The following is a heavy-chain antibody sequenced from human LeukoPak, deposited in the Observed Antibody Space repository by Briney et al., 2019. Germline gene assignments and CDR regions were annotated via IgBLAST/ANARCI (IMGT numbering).Heavy chain of an antibody. CDR1: GGTFSSYA. V-gene: IGHV1-69*05. CDR3: ARVYCSSTSCYNDAFDI. Sequence: ASVKVSCKASGGTFSSYAISWVRQAPGQGLEWMGGIIPIFGTANYAQKFQGRVTITTDESTSTAYMELRSLRSEDTAVYYCARVYCSSTSCYNDAFDIWGQGTMVTVSS. CDR2: IIPIFGTA. D-gene: IGHD2-2*02. J-gene: IGHJ3*02.